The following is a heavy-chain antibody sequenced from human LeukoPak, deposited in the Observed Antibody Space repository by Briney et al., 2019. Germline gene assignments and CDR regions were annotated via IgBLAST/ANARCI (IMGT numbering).Heavy chain of an antibody. J-gene: IGHJ4*02. CDR1: GHTFSGYY. D-gene: IGHD2-8*01. V-gene: IGHV1-2*02. Sequence: ASVKVSCKASGHTFSGYYLHWVRQAPGQGLEWMGWINPDSGGTNYAQKFQGRVTVTRDTSISTAYMELSRLRSDDTAIYYCARDLMLWGQGTLVTVSS. CDR3: ARDLML. CDR2: INPDSGGT.